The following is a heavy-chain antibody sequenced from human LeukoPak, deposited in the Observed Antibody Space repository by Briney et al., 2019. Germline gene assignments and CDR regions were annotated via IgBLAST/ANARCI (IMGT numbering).Heavy chain of an antibody. CDR2: IWYDGSNK. V-gene: IGHV3-30*02. CDR3: AKDPESGTWRYRYYYMDV. Sequence: TGGSLRLSCAASGFTFSSYGMHWVRQAPGKGLEWVAFIWYDGSNKYYADSVKGRFTISRDNSKNTLYLQMNSLRAEDTAVYYCAKDPESGTWRYRYYYMDVWGKGTTVTVSS. D-gene: IGHD1-26*01. J-gene: IGHJ6*03. CDR1: GFTFSSYG.